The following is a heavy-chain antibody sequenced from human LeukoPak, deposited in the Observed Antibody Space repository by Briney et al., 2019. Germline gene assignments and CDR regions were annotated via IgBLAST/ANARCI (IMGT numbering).Heavy chain of an antibody. J-gene: IGHJ5*02. CDR3: ARDIPISYYGSGSYYVADHNWFDP. Sequence: SETLSLTCTVSGGSISSGSYYWSWIRQPAGKGLEWIGRIYTSGSTNYNPSLKSRVTISVDTSKNQFSLKLSSVTAADTAVYYCARDIPISYYGSGSYYVADHNWFDPWGQGTLVTVSS. CDR2: IYTSGST. V-gene: IGHV4-61*02. D-gene: IGHD3-10*01. CDR1: GGSISSGSYY.